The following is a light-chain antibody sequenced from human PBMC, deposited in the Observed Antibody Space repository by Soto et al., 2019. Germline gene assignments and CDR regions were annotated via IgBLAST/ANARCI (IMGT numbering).Light chain of an antibody. Sequence: EVVMTQTPATLSMSPGERATLSCTASETTATNLARYQQKPAQAPRLLTSGASTRAAGISDRFRGSWSGTGFSPTISSLRSEESAIYWCQQYFGWPPMTFGRGAKVDMK. CDR1: ETTATN. V-gene: IGKV3-15*01. CDR2: GAS. CDR3: QQYFGWPPMT. J-gene: IGKJ1*01.